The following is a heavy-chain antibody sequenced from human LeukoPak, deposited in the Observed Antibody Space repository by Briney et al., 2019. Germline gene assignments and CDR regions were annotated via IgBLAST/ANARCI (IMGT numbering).Heavy chain of an antibody. Sequence: ASVKVSCKTSGYTFAGYYIHWVRQAPGQGLEWMAWINPNSGGTNFAQTFKGRVTMTSDTSISTAYMELSSLRSDDTALYYCARSPYDVLTGSPDYWGQGTLVTVSS. CDR2: INPNSGGT. V-gene: IGHV1-2*02. CDR1: GYTFAGYY. D-gene: IGHD3-9*01. CDR3: ARSPYDVLTGSPDY. J-gene: IGHJ4*02.